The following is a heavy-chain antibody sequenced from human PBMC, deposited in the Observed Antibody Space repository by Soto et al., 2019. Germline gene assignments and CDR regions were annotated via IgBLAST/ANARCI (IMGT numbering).Heavy chain of an antibody. J-gene: IGHJ6*02. V-gene: IGHV4-61*01. D-gene: IGHD4-4*01. CDR2: IYYSGST. CDR3: ARDGDYMPYGMDV. CDR1: GGSVSSGSYY. Sequence: NPSETLSLTCTVSGGSVSSGSYYWSWIRQPPGKGLEWIGYIYYSGSTNYNPSLKSRVTISVDTSKNQFSLKLSSVTAADTAVYYCARDGDYMPYGMDVWGQGTTVTVSS.